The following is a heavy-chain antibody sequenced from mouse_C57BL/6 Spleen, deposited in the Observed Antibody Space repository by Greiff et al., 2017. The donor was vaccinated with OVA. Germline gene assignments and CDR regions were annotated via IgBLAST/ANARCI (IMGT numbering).Heavy chain of an antibody. CDR1: GYAFSSSW. J-gene: IGHJ4*01. Sequence: QVQLQQSGPELVKPGASVKISCKASGYAFSSSWMNWVKQRPGKGLEWIGRIYPGDGDTNYNGKFKGKATLTADKSSCTAYMQLSSLTSEDSAVYFCARGDSGAMDYWGQGTSVTVSS. D-gene: IGHD1-3*01. V-gene: IGHV1-82*01. CDR2: IYPGDGDT. CDR3: ARGDSGAMDY.